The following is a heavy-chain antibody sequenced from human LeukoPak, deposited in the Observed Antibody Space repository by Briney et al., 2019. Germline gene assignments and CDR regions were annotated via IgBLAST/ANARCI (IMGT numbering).Heavy chain of an antibody. D-gene: IGHD5-12*01. V-gene: IGHV4-59*01. CDR3: AREDSGYDYSPFYY. J-gene: IGHJ4*02. CDR1: GASISSYY. CDR2: IYHTGST. Sequence: SETLSLTCSVSGASISSYYWSWIRQPPGKGLEWLGYIYHTGSTSYNPSLKSRVIMSVETSQNQFSLKLFSVTAADTAVYYCAREDSGYDYSPFYYWGQGILVTVSS.